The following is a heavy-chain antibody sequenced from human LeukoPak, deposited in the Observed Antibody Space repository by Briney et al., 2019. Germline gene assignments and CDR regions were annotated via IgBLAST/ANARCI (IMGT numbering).Heavy chain of an antibody. CDR3: ARDRFDSSGYVEN. Sequence: GGSLRLSCAASGFTFSTHSMNWVRQAPGKGLEWISYMSSGSNTIYYADSVKGRFTISRDNAKNSLYLHMNSLRVEDTAVYYCARDRFDSSGYVENWGQGTLVTVSS. CDR1: GFTFSTHS. D-gene: IGHD3-22*01. V-gene: IGHV3-48*04. J-gene: IGHJ4*02. CDR2: MSSGSNTI.